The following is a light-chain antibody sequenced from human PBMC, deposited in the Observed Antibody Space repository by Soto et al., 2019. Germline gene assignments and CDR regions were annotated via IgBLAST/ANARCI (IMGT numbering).Light chain of an antibody. Sequence: DIVLTQSPGSLSLSPGERATLSCRASDVVTASYIAWYQHKPGQAPRLLITGASTRVAGIPGRFSGSGSGTDFTLNIERLEPEDLAVYYCLQYGSSPSTFGQGTKLEIK. J-gene: IGKJ2*01. V-gene: IGKV3-20*01. CDR3: LQYGSSPST. CDR1: DVVTASY. CDR2: GAS.